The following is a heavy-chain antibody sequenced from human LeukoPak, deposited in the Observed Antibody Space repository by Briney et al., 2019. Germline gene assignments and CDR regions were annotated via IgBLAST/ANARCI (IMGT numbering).Heavy chain of an antibody. Sequence: SETLSLTCTVSGGSISSRNYYWGWIRQPPNKGLQWIGSIYHTGSTYYKPSLKSRVTISVDTSKNQFSLKLSSVTAADTAVYYCARTTWFGELWVDYWGQGTLVTVSS. D-gene: IGHD3-10*01. CDR1: GGSISSRNYY. CDR3: ARTTWFGELWVDY. J-gene: IGHJ4*02. CDR2: IYHTGST. V-gene: IGHV4-39*01.